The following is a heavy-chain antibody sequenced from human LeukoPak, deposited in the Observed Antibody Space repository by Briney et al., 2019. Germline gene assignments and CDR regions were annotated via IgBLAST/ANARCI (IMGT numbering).Heavy chain of an antibody. CDR3: AKEFLKAVLH. Sequence: PGGSLRLSCAASGFTFSSYGMHWVRQAPGKGLEWVAFIRYDGSNKNYADSVKGRFTISRDNSKNTLYLQMNSLRAEDTAVYYCAKEFLKAVLHWGQGTLVTVSS. CDR2: IRYDGSNK. J-gene: IGHJ4*02. V-gene: IGHV3-30*02. CDR1: GFTFSSYG. D-gene: IGHD2/OR15-2a*01.